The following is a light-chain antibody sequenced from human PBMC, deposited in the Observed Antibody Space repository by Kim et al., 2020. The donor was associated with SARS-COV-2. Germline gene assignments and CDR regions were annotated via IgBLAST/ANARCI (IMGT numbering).Light chain of an antibody. CDR1: NLGNKY. V-gene: IGLV3-1*01. CDR2: QDA. J-gene: IGLJ1*01. CDR3: QAWDTTTAV. Sequence: SYELTQPPSVSVSSGQTATITCSGDNLGNKYTFWYQQRPGQSPIMVIYQDAKRPSGIPERFSGSNPGNTATLTISGTQAIEAADYYCQAWDTTTAVFGTG.